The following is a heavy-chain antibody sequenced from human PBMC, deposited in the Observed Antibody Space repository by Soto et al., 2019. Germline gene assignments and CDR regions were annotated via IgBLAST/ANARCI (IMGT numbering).Heavy chain of an antibody. CDR2: ISNSGSST. Sequence: GGSLRLSCAASGFPFRNFAMAWVRQAPGKGLEWVSIISNSGSSTYHGDSVKGRFTTSRDNSKGTLSLHMRGVRIDDTAVYFCARADLLWDSFDLWGQGALVTVSS. V-gene: IGHV3-23*05. CDR1: GFPFRNFA. CDR3: ARADLLWDSFDL. J-gene: IGHJ4*02. D-gene: IGHD2-2*01.